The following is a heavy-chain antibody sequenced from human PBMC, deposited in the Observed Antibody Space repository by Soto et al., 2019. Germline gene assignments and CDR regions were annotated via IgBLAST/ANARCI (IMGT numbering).Heavy chain of an antibody. J-gene: IGHJ4*02. Sequence: GGSLRLSCAASGFTFDDYAMHWVRQAPGKGLEWVSGISWNSGSIGYADSVKGRFTISRDNAKNSLYLQMNSLRAEDTALYYCAKADSSGWSHFDYWGQGTLVTVSS. V-gene: IGHV3-9*01. CDR1: GFTFDDYA. CDR2: ISWNSGSI. CDR3: AKADSSGWSHFDY. D-gene: IGHD6-19*01.